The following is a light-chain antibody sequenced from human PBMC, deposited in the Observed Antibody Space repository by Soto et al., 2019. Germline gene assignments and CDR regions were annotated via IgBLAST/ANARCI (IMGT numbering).Light chain of an antibody. CDR2: GAS. CDR1: QSVGSN. CDR3: QQYNNWPLA. V-gene: IGKV3-15*01. Sequence: EIVMTQSPAIVSVSPGKRATLSCRASQSVGSNLAWYQQKAGQAPRFLIYGASTRGPGIPARFIGSGSGTDFTLTISSLQSEDFAVYYCQQYNNWPLAFGQGTKVDIK. J-gene: IGKJ1*01.